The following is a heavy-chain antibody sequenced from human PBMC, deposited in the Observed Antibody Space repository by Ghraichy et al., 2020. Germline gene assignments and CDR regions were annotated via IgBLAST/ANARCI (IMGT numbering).Heavy chain of an antibody. CDR3: ARRENDDSGTYHDHYAY. J-gene: IGHJ4*02. V-gene: IGHV5-51*01. D-gene: IGHD3-10*01. CDR2: IYPGDSDT. Sequence: GESLNISCKASGYRFTGYWIGWVRQMPGKGLEWMGIIYPGDSDTRYSPSFQGQVSISADKSINTAYLQWTSLKASDSAIYYCARRENDDSGTYHDHYAYWGQGTLVTVSS. CDR1: GYRFTGYW.